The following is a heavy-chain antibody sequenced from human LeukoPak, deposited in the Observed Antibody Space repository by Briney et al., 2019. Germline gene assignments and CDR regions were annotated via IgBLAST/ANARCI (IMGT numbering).Heavy chain of an antibody. CDR1: GYTFTSYD. Sequence: ASVKVSCKASGYTFTSYDINWVRQATGQGLEWMGWMNPNSGNTGYAQKFQGRVTMTRNTSISTAYMGLSSLRSEDTAVYYCARLDVDFWSAHYHYYGMDVWGQGTTVTVSS. D-gene: IGHD3-3*01. J-gene: IGHJ6*02. CDR2: MNPNSGNT. CDR3: ARLDVDFWSAHYHYYGMDV. V-gene: IGHV1-8*01.